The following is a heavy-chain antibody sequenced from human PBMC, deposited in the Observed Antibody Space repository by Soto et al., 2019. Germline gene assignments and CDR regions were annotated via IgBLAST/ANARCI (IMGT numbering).Heavy chain of an antibody. CDR3: ARDLLPSTIFGVAYDY. D-gene: IGHD3-3*01. CDR2: ISSSSSYI. V-gene: IGHV3-21*01. CDR1: GFPFSSYS. J-gene: IGHJ4*02. Sequence: PGGSLRLSCAASGFPFSSYSMNWVRQAPGKGLEWVSSISSSSSYIYYADSVKGRFTISRDNAKNSLYLQMNSLRAEDTAVYYCARDLLPSTIFGVAYDYWGQGTLVTVSS.